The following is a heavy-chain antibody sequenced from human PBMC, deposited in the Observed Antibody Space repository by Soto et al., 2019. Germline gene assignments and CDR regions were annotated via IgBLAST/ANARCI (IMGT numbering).Heavy chain of an antibody. J-gene: IGHJ5*02. CDR2: IVVGSGNT. D-gene: IGHD6-13*01. Sequence: SVKGSCKTSGFTYTRSAVQWVRQARGQRLEWIGWIVVGSGNTNYAQKFQGRVTMTRDMSTSTAYMELRSLRSDDTAVYYCARGDSSSWYNWFDPWGQGTLVTVSS. V-gene: IGHV1-58*01. CDR3: ARGDSSSWYNWFDP. CDR1: GFTYTRSA.